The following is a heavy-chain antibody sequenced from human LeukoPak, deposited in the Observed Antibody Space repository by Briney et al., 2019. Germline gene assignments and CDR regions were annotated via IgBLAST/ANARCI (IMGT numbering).Heavy chain of an antibody. CDR2: IYYSGST. J-gene: IGHJ4*02. V-gene: IGHV4-59*06. CDR3: ARAGITMVRGVIIRQPYFDY. CDR1: GGSISSYY. D-gene: IGHD3-10*01. Sequence: PSETLSLTCTVSGGSISSYYWTWIRQPAGKGLEWIGYIYYSGSTYYNPSLKSRVTISVDTSKNQFSLKLSSVTAADTAVYYCARAGITMVRGVIIRQPYFDYWGQGTLVTVSS.